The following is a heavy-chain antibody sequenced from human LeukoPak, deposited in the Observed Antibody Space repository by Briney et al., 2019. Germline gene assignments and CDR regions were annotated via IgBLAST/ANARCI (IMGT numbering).Heavy chain of an antibody. CDR2: ISYDGSNK. V-gene: IGHV3-30*18. CDR3: AKWSGSGNYYYYYGMDV. CDR1: GFTFSTYG. J-gene: IGHJ6*02. D-gene: IGHD3-10*01. Sequence: GGSLRLSCAASGFTFSTYGMHWVRQAPGKGLEWVAVISYDGSNKYSADSVKGRFTISRGNSKNTLYLQMNSLRAEDTAVYYCAKWSGSGNYYYYYGMDVWGRGTTVTVSS.